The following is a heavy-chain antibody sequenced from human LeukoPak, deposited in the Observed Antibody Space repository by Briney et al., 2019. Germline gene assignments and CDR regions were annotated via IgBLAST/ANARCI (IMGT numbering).Heavy chain of an antibody. J-gene: IGHJ4*02. CDR1: GGSISSYY. D-gene: IGHD2-21*02. Sequence: PSETLSLTCTVSGGSISSYYWSWIRQPPGEGLEWIGYIYYSGSTNYNPSLKSRVTISVDTSKNQFSLKLNSVTAADTAVYHCVGLVVGTATIDYWGQGTLVTVSS. V-gene: IGHV4-59*08. CDR2: IYYSGST. CDR3: VGLVVGTATIDY.